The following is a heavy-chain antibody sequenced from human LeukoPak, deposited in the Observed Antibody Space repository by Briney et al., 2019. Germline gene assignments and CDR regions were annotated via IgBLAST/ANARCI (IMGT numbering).Heavy chain of an antibody. CDR3: MTSGGRSDDA. V-gene: IGHV3-23*01. J-gene: IGHJ4*02. D-gene: IGHD1-14*01. CDR2: ISRSGDK. CDR1: GFPFSTYA. Sequence: GGSLRLSCAASGFPFSTYAMTWVRQAPGKGLEWVSAISRSGDKYYADSVRGRFTISRDNSKNTVYLQLNNLRAEDTAVYYCMTSGGRSDDAWGQGTQVTVS.